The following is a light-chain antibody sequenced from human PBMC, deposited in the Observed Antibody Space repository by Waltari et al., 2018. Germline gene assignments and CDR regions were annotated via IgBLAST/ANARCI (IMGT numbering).Light chain of an antibody. V-gene: IGLV2-14*03. CDR1: SNDVVSYSY. CDR3: NSYTSGTTLV. J-gene: IGLJ2*01. Sequence: QSALTQPASVSGSPGQSITISCAGTSNDVVSYSYVSWYQQHPGNAPKLMIYDVTTRPSGVSNRFSGSKSGNTASLTISGLQAEDEADYYCNSYTSGTTLVFGGGTKLTVL. CDR2: DVT.